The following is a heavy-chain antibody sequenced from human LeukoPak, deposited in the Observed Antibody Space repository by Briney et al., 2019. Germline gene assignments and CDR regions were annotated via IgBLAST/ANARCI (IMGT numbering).Heavy chain of an antibody. CDR3: ARTFYDFWSGYMAGYFDY. D-gene: IGHD3-3*01. V-gene: IGHV4-39*01. CDR1: GGSISSSSYY. Sequence: PSETLSLTCTVSGGSISSSSYYWGWIRQPPGKGLEWIGSIYYSGSTYYNPSLKSRVTISVDTSKNQFSLKLSSVTAADTAVYYCARTFYDFWSGYMAGYFDYWGQGTLVTASS. CDR2: IYYSGST. J-gene: IGHJ4*02.